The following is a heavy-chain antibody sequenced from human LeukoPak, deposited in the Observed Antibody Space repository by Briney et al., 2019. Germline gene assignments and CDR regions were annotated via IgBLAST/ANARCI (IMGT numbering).Heavy chain of an antibody. CDR3: AREDYDILTGNWFDP. Sequence: ASVKVSCKASGYTFTSYYMHWVRQAPGQGLEWMGIINPSGGSTSYAQKFQGRVTMTRDTSTSTVYMELSSLRSEDTAVYYCAREDYDILTGNWFDPWGQGALVTVSS. CDR2: INPSGGST. V-gene: IGHV1-46*01. CDR1: GYTFTSYY. D-gene: IGHD3-9*01. J-gene: IGHJ5*02.